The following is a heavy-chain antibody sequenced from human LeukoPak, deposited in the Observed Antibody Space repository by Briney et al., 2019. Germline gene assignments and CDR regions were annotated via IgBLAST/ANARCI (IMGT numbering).Heavy chain of an antibody. J-gene: IGHJ4*02. CDR3: ARQDYGVVKYYFDY. V-gene: IGHV3-66*04. D-gene: IGHD4-17*01. Sequence: GGSLRLSCAASGFTVSSNYMSWVRQAPGKGLEWVSVIYSGGSTYYADSVKGRFTISRDNSKNTLYLQMNSLRAEDTAVYYCARQDYGVVKYYFDYWGQGTLVTVSS. CDR1: GFTVSSNY. CDR2: IYSGGST.